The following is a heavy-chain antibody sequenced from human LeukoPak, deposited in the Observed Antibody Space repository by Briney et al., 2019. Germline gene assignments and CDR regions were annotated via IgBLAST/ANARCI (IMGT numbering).Heavy chain of an antibody. CDR1: GFTFSSYA. CDR3: AKDGYCSSTSCYPAPY. CDR2: ISGRGGAT. Sequence: GGSLRLSCAASGFTFSSYAMSWVRQAPGKGLEWVSAISGRGGATYYADSVKGRFTISRDNSKNTLYLQMNSLRAEDTAVYYCAKDGYCSSTSCYPAPYWGQGTLVTVSS. V-gene: IGHV3-23*01. D-gene: IGHD2-2*01. J-gene: IGHJ4*02.